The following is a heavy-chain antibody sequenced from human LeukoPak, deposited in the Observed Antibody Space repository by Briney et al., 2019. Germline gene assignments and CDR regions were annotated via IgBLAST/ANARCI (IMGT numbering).Heavy chain of an antibody. Sequence: ASVKVSCKASGYTFTNYGISWVRQAPGEGLEWMGWISTYNGNTDYAQRLQGRVTMTTDKSTSTAYMELSRLRSEDTAVYYCATSYELAPYNAFDIWGQGTMVTVSS. CDR2: ISTYNGNT. J-gene: IGHJ3*02. D-gene: IGHD3-16*01. CDR3: ATSYELAPYNAFDI. V-gene: IGHV1-18*01. CDR1: GYTFTNYG.